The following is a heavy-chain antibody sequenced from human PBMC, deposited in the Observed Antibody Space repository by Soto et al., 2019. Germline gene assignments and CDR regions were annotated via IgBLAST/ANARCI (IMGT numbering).Heavy chain of an antibody. J-gene: IGHJ4*02. Sequence: EVQLVESGGDLVKPGGSLRLSCAASEFTFANAWISWVRQAPGKGLEWVGRIKSKADGGTTDYAAPVKGRFTISRDASQTTLYLKINSLKTEDTAVYSCTSLSYGHWGQGTLVTVSS. CDR2: IKSKADGGTT. CDR1: EFTFANAW. D-gene: IGHD4-17*01. CDR3: TSLSYGH. V-gene: IGHV3-15*01.